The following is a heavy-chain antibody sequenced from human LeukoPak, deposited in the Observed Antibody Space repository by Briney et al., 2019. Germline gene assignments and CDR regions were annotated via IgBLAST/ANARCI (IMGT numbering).Heavy chain of an antibody. V-gene: IGHV3-23*01. J-gene: IGHJ3*02. D-gene: IGHD3-22*01. CDR3: AKDLPGYYYDSSGYYDAFDI. Sequence: GALQISFAAXGFHFSSYAMKWGRRAPGKGLGWVSAISGSGGSTYYADSVKGRFTISRDNSKNTLYLQMNSLRAEDTAVYYCAKDLPGYYYDSSGYYDAFDIWGQGTMVTVSS. CDR2: ISGSGGST. CDR1: GFHFSSYA.